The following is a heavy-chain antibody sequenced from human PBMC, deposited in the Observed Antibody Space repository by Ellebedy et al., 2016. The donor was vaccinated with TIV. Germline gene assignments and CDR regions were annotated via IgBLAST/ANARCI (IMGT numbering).Heavy chain of an antibody. Sequence: AASVKVSCKASGYGLNNYEIGWVRQAPGHGLEWLGWIRTDTGHPTYAQGFKGRFVPSLDTSVTTSYLEISSLESGDSGIYFCARAAVAGYVYFHYLDVWGEGTTVTVSA. J-gene: IGHJ6*04. V-gene: IGHV7-4-1*02. D-gene: IGHD6-19*01. CDR3: ARAAVAGYVYFHYLDV. CDR1: GYGLNNYE. CDR2: IRTDTGHP.